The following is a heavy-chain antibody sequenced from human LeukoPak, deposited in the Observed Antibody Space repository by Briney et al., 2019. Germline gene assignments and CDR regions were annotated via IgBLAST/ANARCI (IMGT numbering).Heavy chain of an antibody. CDR2: INHRGST. CDR1: GGSFSGYY. J-gene: IGHJ4*02. Sequence: SETLSLTCAVYGGSFSGYYWSWIRQPPGKGLEWIGEINHRGSTNYNPSLKSRVTISVDTSKNQFSLKLSSVTAADTAVYYCARGYYGSGSYYSYWGQGTLVTVSS. D-gene: IGHD3-10*01. CDR3: ARGYYGSGSYYSY. V-gene: IGHV4-34*01.